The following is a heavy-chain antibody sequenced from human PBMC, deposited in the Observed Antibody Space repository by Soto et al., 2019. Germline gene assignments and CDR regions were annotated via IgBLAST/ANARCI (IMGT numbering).Heavy chain of an antibody. CDR3: ARVLAGDVVVVAATLGGLVY. D-gene: IGHD2-15*01. CDR2: INPSGGST. J-gene: IGHJ4*02. V-gene: IGHV1-46*03. Sequence: ASVKVSCKASGYTFTSYYMHWVRQAPGQGLEWMGIINPSGGSTSYAQKFQGRVTMTRDTSTSTVYMELSSLRSEDTAVYYCARVLAGDVVVVAATLGGLVYWGQGTLVTVSS. CDR1: GYTFTSYY.